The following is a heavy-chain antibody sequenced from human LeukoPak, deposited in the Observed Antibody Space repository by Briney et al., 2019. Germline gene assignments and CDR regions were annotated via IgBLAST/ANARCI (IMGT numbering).Heavy chain of an antibody. V-gene: IGHV1-18*01. CDR1: GHTFTSYG. CDR3: ASRTDCSTGDY. CDR2: ISCYNGNT. J-gene: IGHJ4*02. D-gene: IGHD2-2*01. Sequence: ASVSLSCKASGHTFTSYGISWVRQAPGQGLEWMGWISCYNGNTNYASKIKGRVTMTTETSTSTAYMELRSLRSDDTAVYYCASRTDCSTGDYWGQGTIVSASS.